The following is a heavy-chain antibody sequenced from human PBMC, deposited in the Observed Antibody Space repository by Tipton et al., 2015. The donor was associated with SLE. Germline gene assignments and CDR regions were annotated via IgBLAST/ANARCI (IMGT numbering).Heavy chain of an antibody. CDR2: ISSNGGST. V-gene: IGHV3-64D*09. Sequence: GSLRLSCSASGFTFSSYAMHWVRQAPGKGLEYVSAISSNGGSTYYADSVKGRFTISRDNSKNTLYLQMSSLRAEDTAVYYCVKSAVDTAMAYFDYWGQGTLVTVSS. D-gene: IGHD5-18*01. CDR3: VKSAVDTAMAYFDY. J-gene: IGHJ4*02. CDR1: GFTFSSYA.